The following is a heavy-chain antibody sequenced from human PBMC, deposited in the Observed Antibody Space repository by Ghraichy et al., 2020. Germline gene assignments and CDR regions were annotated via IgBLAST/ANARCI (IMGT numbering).Heavy chain of an antibody. D-gene: IGHD2-8*02. CDR1: GFSFRTYG. V-gene: IGHV3-23*01. Sequence: GGSLRLSCAASGFSFRTYGMSWVRQTPGKGLEWVSSISDSGDNTNYADFVKGRFTISRDNSRDTLYPQMNSLRAEDTAIYFCARGGYCSGGYCFPFDYWGQGTLVAVS. CDR2: ISDSGDNT. CDR3: ARGGYCSGGYCFPFDY. J-gene: IGHJ4*02.